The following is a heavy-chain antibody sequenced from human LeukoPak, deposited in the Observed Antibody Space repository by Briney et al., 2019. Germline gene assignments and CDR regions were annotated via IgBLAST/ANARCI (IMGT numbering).Heavy chain of an antibody. V-gene: IGHV3-23*01. CDR3: AKDRSGHYYFDC. CDR2: ISGSGGSS. CDR1: GFTFSSYA. Sequence: GGSLRLSCAASGFTFSSYAMSWVRQAPGKGLEWVSAISGSGGSSYYADSVKGRFTISRDNSKNTLYLQMNSLRAEDTAVYYCAKDRSGHYYFDCWGQGTLVTVSS. J-gene: IGHJ4*02. D-gene: IGHD3-3*01.